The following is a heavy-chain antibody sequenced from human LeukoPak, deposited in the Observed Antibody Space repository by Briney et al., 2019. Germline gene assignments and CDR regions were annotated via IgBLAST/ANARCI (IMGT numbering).Heavy chain of an antibody. V-gene: IGHV4-59*01. J-gene: IGHJ5*02. CDR3: ARGGDGTSKLDWIDP. Sequence: SETLSLTCTVSGVSISSYSWSWIRQPPGKGLEWIDYISYRGSTNYNPSLKSRVTISVDTSKNQLSLKLSSVTTADTAVYYCARGGDGTSKLDWIDPWGQGTLVTVSS. CDR1: GVSISSYS. D-gene: IGHD2-15*01. CDR2: ISYRGST.